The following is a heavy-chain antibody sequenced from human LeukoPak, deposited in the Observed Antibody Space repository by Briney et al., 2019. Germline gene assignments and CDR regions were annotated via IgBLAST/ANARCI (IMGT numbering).Heavy chain of an antibody. CDR2: INQRRNT. Sequence: SETLSLTCVVYGESFSGYSWSWIRQPPGKGLEWIGEINQRRNTNYNPSLKSRVTISIDTSKNQFSLKLSSVTAADTAVYYCARGLSLDAVLRWARKAYYFDYWGQGTLVTVSS. D-gene: IGHD4-23*01. J-gene: IGHJ4*02. V-gene: IGHV4-34*01. CDR3: ARGLSLDAVLRWARKAYYFDY. CDR1: GESFSGYS.